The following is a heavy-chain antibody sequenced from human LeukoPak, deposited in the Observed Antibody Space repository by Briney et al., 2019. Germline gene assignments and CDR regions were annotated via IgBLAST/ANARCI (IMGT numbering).Heavy chain of an antibody. Sequence: ASVKVSCKASGYTFTSYDINWVRQATGQGLEWMGWMSPNSGNTGYAQKFQGRVTMTRNTSISTAYMELSSLRSEDTAVYYCARGGGSWAYYYYYYMDVWGKGTTVTISS. J-gene: IGHJ6*03. D-gene: IGHD2-15*01. CDR3: ARGGGSWAYYYYYYMDV. CDR2: MSPNSGNT. V-gene: IGHV1-8*01. CDR1: GYTFTSYD.